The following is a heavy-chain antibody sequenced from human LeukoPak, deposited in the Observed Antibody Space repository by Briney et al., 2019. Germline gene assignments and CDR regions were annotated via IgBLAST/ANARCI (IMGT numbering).Heavy chain of an antibody. CDR2: IKQDGSEK. Sequence: PGGSLRLSCATSGFTFSNYAIHWVRQAPGKGLEWVANIKQDGSEKYYVDSVKGRFTISRDNAKNSLYLQMNSLRAEDTAVYYCARVFAAAGTDYWGQGTLVTVSS. V-gene: IGHV3-7*01. CDR3: ARVFAAAGTDY. J-gene: IGHJ4*02. D-gene: IGHD6-13*01. CDR1: GFTFSNYA.